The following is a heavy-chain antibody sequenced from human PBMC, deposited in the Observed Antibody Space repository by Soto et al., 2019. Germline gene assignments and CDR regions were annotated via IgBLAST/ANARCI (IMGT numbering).Heavy chain of an antibody. J-gene: IGHJ5*02. Sequence: GGSLRLSCAASGFIFSPYGIHWVRQAPGKGLEWVALIRNDGSDKYYAESVTGRFTISRDNSKNTVYLQMNSLRAEDTAVYYCAKGGALSWFDPWGQGTLVTVSS. V-gene: IGHV3-30*02. CDR2: IRNDGSDK. CDR1: GFIFSPYG. CDR3: AKGGALSWFDP.